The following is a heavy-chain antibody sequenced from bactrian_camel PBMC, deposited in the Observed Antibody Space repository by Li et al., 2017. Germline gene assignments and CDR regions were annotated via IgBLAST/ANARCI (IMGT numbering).Heavy chain of an antibody. CDR3: AADLRGLFGGSWLTTYEFNY. Sequence: HVQLVESGGGSVQAGGSLRLSCVASGYTSSKICMGWFRQAPGNEREEVAVIDSDGSTSYADSVKGRFTVSKGNAKNTLYLQMNTLKSEDTALYYCAADLRGLFGGSWLTTYEFNYWGQGTQVTVS. V-gene: IGHV3S53*01. J-gene: IGHJ4*01. D-gene: IGHD2*01. CDR1: GYTSSKIC. CDR2: IDSDGST.